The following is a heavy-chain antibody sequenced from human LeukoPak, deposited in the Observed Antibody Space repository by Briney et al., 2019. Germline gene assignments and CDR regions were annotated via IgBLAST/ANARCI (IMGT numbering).Heavy chain of an antibody. CDR1: GFTLSSYG. J-gene: IGHJ4*02. V-gene: IGHV3-30*18. D-gene: IGHD3-10*01. CDR3: AKDHYGSGSSFDY. Sequence: GGSLRLSCAASGFTLSSYGMHWVRQAPGRGLEWVAVISYDGSNKYYADSVKGRFTISRDNSKNTLYLQMNSLRAEDTAVYYCAKDHYGSGSSFDYWGQGTLVTVSS. CDR2: ISYDGSNK.